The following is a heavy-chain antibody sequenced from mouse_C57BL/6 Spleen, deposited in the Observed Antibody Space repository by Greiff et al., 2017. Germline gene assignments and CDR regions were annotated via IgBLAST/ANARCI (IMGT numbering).Heavy chain of an antibody. CDR3: VRGGYGNYVGYFDY. J-gene: IGHJ2*01. Sequence: EVKVVESGGGLVQPKGSLKLSCAASGFSFNTYAMNWVRQAPGQGLEWVARIRSKSNNYATYYADSVKDRFTISRDDSESMLYLQMNNLKTEDTAMYYCVRGGYGNYVGYFDYWGQGTTLTVSS. CDR2: IRSKSNNYAT. D-gene: IGHD2-10*02. CDR1: GFSFNTYA. V-gene: IGHV10-1*01.